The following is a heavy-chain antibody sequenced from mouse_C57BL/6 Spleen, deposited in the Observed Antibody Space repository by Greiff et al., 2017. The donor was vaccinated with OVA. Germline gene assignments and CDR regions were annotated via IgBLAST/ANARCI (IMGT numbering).Heavy chain of an antibody. Sequence: EVQRVESGGDLVKPGGSLKLSCAASGFTFSSYGMSWVRQTPDKRLEWVATISSGGSYTYYPDSVKGRFTISRDNTKNTLYLQMSSLTSEDTAMYYGARKRSTVVATDYAMDYWGQGTSVTVSS. J-gene: IGHJ4*01. CDR1: GFTFSSYG. CDR2: ISSGGSYT. D-gene: IGHD1-1*01. V-gene: IGHV5-6*01. CDR3: ARKRSTVVATDYAMDY.